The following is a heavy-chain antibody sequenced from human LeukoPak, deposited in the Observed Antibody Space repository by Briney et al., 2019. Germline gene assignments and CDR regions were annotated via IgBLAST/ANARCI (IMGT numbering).Heavy chain of an antibody. CDR2: INPNSGGT. D-gene: IGHD3-3*01. V-gene: IGHV1-2*02. CDR1: GYTFTGYY. J-gene: IGHJ3*02. CDR3: ARAYYDFWSDGLDI. Sequence: ASVKVSCKASGYTFTGYYMHWVRQALGQGLEWMGWINPNSGGTNYAQKFQGRVTMTRDTSISTAYMELSRLRSDDTAVYYCARAYYDFWSDGLDIWGQGTMVTVSS.